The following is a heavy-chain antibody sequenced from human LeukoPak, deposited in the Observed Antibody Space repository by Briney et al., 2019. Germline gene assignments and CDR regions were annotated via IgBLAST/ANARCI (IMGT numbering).Heavy chain of an antibody. CDR2: IKQDGSEK. D-gene: IGHD3-10*01. V-gene: IGHV3-7*01. CDR3: ARVKFYYGSGSQYYFDY. J-gene: IGHJ4*02. Sequence: PGGSLRLSCAASEFTFSSYWMSWVRQAPGKGLEWVASIKQDGSEKYYVDSVKGRVTISRDNAKNSLYLQMNSLRAEDTAVYYCARVKFYYGSGSQYYFDYWGQGTLVTVSS. CDR1: EFTFSSYW.